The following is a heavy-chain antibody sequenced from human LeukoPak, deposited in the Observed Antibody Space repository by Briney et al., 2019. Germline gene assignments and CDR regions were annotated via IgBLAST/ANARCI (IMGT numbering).Heavy chain of an antibody. CDR1: GFTFSSYG. CDR3: AGAPFCTTTTCFYRYFMDV. V-gene: IGHV3-33*03. J-gene: IGHJ6*03. Sequence: PGRSLRLSCAASGFTFSSYGMHWVRQAPGKGLEWVAVVWYDGSNKYYGDSVKGRFTISRDNARNTLYLQMNSLGADDTAVYYCAGAPFCTTTTCFYRYFMDVWGKGTTVTVSS. CDR2: VWYDGSNK. D-gene: IGHD2/OR15-2a*01.